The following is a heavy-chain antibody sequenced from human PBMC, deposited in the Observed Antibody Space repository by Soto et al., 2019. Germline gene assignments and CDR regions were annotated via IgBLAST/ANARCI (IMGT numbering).Heavy chain of an antibody. V-gene: IGHV3-23*01. CDR1: GFTFSNAW. D-gene: IGHD3-22*01. CDR2: ISGSGGST. J-gene: IGHJ4*02. Sequence: GGSLRLSCAASGFTFSNAWMNWVRQAPGKGLEWVSVISGSGGSTYYADSVKGRFTSSRDNSKNTLYLQMNSLRAEDTAIYYCAKDNYYDSSFNDYWGQGTLVTVSS. CDR3: AKDNYYDSSFNDY.